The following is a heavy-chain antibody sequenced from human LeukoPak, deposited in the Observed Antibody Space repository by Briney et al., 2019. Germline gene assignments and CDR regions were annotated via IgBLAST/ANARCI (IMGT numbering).Heavy chain of an antibody. V-gene: IGHV4-34*01. CDR3: ARGLGSCYSSICDYFNY. Sequence: SETLSLTCAVYGGSFSGYYWSWIRQSPGKGLEWIGEINHSGSTNYNPSLKSRVTISVDTSKNQFSLKLSSVTAADTAMYYCARGLGSCYSSICDYFNYWGQGTLVTVSS. D-gene: IGHD2-15*01. J-gene: IGHJ4*02. CDR2: INHSGST. CDR1: GGSFSGYY.